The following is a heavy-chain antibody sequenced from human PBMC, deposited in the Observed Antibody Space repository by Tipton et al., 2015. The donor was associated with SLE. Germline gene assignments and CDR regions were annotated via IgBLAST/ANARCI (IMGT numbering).Heavy chain of an antibody. CDR3: ARRYGTSFDY. V-gene: IGHV4-4*02. J-gene: IGHJ4*02. CDR2: IYYTGTT. Sequence: GLVKPSGTLSLNCAVSGGSIISVGWWAWVRQPPGKGLEWVGHIYYTGTTYYNPSLKSRLTLSMDTSKNQFSLKVTSVTAADTAVYYCARRYGTSFDYWDQGTLVTVSS. D-gene: IGHD2-8*01. CDR1: GGSIISVGW.